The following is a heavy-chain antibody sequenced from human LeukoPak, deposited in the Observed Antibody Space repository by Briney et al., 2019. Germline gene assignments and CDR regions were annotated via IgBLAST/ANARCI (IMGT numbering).Heavy chain of an antibody. CDR3: ARAQIQGWFDP. CDR2: IYPGDSDT. CDR1: GNSFNTYW. J-gene: IGHJ5*02. V-gene: IGHV5-51*01. D-gene: IGHD5-18*01. Sequence: GESLKISCQVSGNSFNTYWIGWVRQMPGKGLEWMGIIYPGDSDTRYSPSFQGQVTISADKSISTAYLQWSSLKASDTAMYYCARAQIQGWFDPWGQGTLVTVSS.